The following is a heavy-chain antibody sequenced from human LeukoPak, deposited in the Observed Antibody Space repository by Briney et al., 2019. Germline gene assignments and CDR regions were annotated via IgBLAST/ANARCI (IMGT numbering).Heavy chain of an antibody. CDR3: AKDLVPTYYYGSGSYPSFDY. CDR1: GFTFSSYA. D-gene: IGHD3-10*01. V-gene: IGHV3-23*01. J-gene: IGHJ4*02. Sequence: GGSLRLSCAASGFTFSSYAMSWVRQAPGKGLEWVSAISGSGGSTYYADSVKGRFTISRDNSKNTLYLQMNSLRAEDTAVYYCAKDLVPTYYYGSGSYPSFDYWGQGTLVTVSS. CDR2: ISGSGGST.